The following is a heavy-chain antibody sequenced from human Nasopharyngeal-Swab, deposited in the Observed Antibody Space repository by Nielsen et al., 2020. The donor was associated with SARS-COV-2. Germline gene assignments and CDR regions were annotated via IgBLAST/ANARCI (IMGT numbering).Heavy chain of an antibody. CDR1: GYTFTSYD. J-gene: IGHJ4*02. D-gene: IGHD4-17*01. CDR2: MNPNSGNT. Sequence: ASVKVSCKASGYTFTSYDINWVRQATGQGLEWMGWMNPNSGNTGYAQKFQGRVTITADKSTSTAYMELSSLRSEDTAVYYCARTDDYGDYYWDYWGQGTLVTVSS. V-gene: IGHV1-8*01. CDR3: ARTDDYGDYYWDY.